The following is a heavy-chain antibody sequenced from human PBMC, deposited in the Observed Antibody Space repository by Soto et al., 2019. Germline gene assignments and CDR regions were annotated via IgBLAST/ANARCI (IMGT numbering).Heavy chain of an antibody. CDR3: AKAVLQWLFLDV. CDR1: GFTFSSYA. CDR2: ISGSGGST. V-gene: IGHV3-23*01. J-gene: IGHJ6*04. Sequence: GGSLRLSCAASGFTFSSYAMSWVRQAPGKGLEWVSAISGSGGSTYYADSVKGRFTIARDNSKNKLYLQMNSLRAEDTAVYYWAKAVLQWLFLDVWGKGTTVTVSS. D-gene: IGHD3-22*01.